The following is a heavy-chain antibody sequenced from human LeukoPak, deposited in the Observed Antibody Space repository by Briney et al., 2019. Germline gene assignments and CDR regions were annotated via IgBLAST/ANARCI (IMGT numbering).Heavy chain of an antibody. Sequence: ASVKVSCKASGYTFTGYYMHWVRQAPGQGLEWMGRINPNSGGTNYAQKFQGRVTMTRDTSISTAYMELSRLRSDDTAVYYCARVVTGTTVTPTYYFAYWGQGTLVTVPS. CDR3: ARVVTGTTVTPTYYFAY. CDR2: INPNSGGT. D-gene: IGHD4-17*01. J-gene: IGHJ4*02. V-gene: IGHV1-2*06. CDR1: GYTFTGYY.